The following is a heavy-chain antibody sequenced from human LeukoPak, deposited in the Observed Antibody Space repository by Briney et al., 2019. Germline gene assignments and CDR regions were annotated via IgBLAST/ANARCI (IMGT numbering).Heavy chain of an antibody. CDR1: GYSISSGYY. V-gene: IGHV4-38-2*02. CDR2: IYYSGST. D-gene: IGHD3-22*01. J-gene: IGHJ4*02. Sequence: SETLSLTCTVSGYSISSGYYWGWIRQPPGKGLEWIGSIYYSGSTYYNPSLKSRVTISVDTSKNQFSLKLSSVTAADTAVYYCARGQTYYYDSSGLPYFDYWGQGTLVTVSS. CDR3: ARGQTYYYDSSGLPYFDY.